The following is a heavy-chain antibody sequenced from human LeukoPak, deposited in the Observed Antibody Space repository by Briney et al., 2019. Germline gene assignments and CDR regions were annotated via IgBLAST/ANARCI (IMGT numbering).Heavy chain of an antibody. CDR1: GYTFTNFD. J-gene: IGHJ6*03. D-gene: IGHD6-19*01. CDR3: ARGPQWRGESYYMDV. V-gene: IGHV1-8*01. CDR2: MNPNSGNT. Sequence: PSVTVSCKGSGYTFTNFDINWVRHPTGQGLEWMGWMNPNSGNTGSAQKLQGRGTMTMKTSISTDYIELSRLRSEDTAVYYCARGPQWRGESYYMDVWGRGTTVTVSS.